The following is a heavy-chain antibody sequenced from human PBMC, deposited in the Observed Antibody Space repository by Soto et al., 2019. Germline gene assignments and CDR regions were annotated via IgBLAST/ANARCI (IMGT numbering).Heavy chain of an antibody. CDR3: ARMYGDSLIDYFDI. V-gene: IGHV3-48*03. J-gene: IGHJ3*02. CDR2: IHYSGSPI. Sequence: EVQLVESGGGLVQPGGSLRLSCVAFGFTLSNYEMSWVRQAPGKGLEWVSHIHYSGSPIYYADSVKGRFTFSRDNAKNSLYLQMNSLRAEDTAVYYCARMYGDSLIDYFDIWGQGTMVIVSS. D-gene: IGHD4-17*01. CDR1: GFTLSNYE.